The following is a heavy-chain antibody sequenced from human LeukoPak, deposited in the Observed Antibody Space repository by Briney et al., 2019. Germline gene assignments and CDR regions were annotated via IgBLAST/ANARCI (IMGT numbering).Heavy chain of an antibody. D-gene: IGHD5-24*01. V-gene: IGHV4-59*01. CDR2: IYYSGST. CDR1: GGSFSGYY. Sequence: SETLSLTCAVYGGSFSGYYWSWIRQPPGKGLEWIGYIYYSGSTNYNPSPKSRVTISVDTSKNQFSLKLSSVTAADTAVYYCARGRWLQDHDAFDIWGQGTMVTVSS. J-gene: IGHJ3*02. CDR3: ARGRWLQDHDAFDI.